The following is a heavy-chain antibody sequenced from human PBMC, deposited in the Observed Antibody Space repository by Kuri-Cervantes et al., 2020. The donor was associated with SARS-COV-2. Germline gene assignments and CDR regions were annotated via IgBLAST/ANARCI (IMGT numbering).Heavy chain of an antibody. V-gene: IGHV3-23*01. Sequence: LSLTCAASGFTFKSYAMNWVRQAPGKGLEWVSGISGTGGGTYYADSVKGRFTISRANSKNMLYLEMKSLRVEDTAVYYCAKDRDNTGRPYFFEDWGQGTLVTVSS. CDR3: AKDRDNTGRPYFFED. J-gene: IGHJ4*02. D-gene: IGHD2-21*01. CDR2: ISGTGGGT. CDR1: GFTFKSYA.